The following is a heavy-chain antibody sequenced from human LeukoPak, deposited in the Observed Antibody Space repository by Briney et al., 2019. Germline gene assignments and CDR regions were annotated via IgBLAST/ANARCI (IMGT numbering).Heavy chain of an antibody. CDR3: ARDRDTTYHDFWSGYPPNWFDP. J-gene: IGHJ5*02. V-gene: IGHV1-18*01. CDR2: ISAYNGNT. Sequence: ASVKVSCKASGYTFTSYGISWVRQAPGQGLEWMGWISAYNGNTNYAQKLQGRVTMITDTSTSTAYMELRSLRSDDTAVYYCARDRDTTYHDFWSGYPPNWFDPWGQGTLVTVSS. CDR1: GYTFTSYG. D-gene: IGHD3-3*01.